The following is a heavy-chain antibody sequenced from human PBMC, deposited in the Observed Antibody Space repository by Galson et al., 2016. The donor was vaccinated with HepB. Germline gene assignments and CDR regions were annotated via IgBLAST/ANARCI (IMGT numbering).Heavy chain of an antibody. J-gene: IGHJ5*02. Sequence: ETLSLTCTVSGASINNSNYYWGWIRQPPGKGLEWIANIYYGGGTYYNPSLKRRVTISADTSKKQFSLKLTSVTAADTAMYYCARLPWSGWSPSWFDPWGQGTQVTVSS. V-gene: IGHV4-39*01. D-gene: IGHD6-19*01. CDR1: GASINNSNYY. CDR3: ARLPWSGWSPSWFDP. CDR2: IYYGGGT.